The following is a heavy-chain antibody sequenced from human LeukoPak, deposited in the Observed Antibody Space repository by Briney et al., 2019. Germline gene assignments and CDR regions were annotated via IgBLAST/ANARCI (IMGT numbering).Heavy chain of an antibody. CDR2: IYHSEST. J-gene: IGHJ4*02. D-gene: IGHD6-13*01. CDR3: ASIAAAGSWSFDY. Sequence: SETLSLTCTVSGYSISSGYYWGWIRQPPGKGLEWIGSIYHSESTYYNPSLKSRVTISVDTSKNQFSLKLSSVTAADTAVYYCASIAAAGSWSFDYWGQGTLVTVSS. V-gene: IGHV4-38-2*02. CDR1: GYSISSGYY.